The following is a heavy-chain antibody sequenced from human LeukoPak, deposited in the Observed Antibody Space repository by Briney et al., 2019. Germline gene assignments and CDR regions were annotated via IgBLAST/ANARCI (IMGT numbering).Heavy chain of an antibody. CDR3: ARGTKYDTIFGVVTEGSYYYYMDV. J-gene: IGHJ6*03. CDR2: IYYSGST. CDR1: GGSISSSSYY. D-gene: IGHD3-3*01. V-gene: IGHV4-39*07. Sequence: SETLSLTCTVSGGSISSSSYYWGWIRQPPGKGLEWIGSIYYSGSTYYNPSLKSRVTISVDTSKNQFSLKLSSVTAADTAVYYCARGTKYDTIFGVVTEGSYYYYMDVWGKGTTVTVSS.